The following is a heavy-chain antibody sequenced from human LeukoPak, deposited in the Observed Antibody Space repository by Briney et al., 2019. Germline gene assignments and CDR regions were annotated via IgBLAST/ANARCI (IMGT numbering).Heavy chain of an antibody. Sequence: SETLSLTCTVSGYSISSGYYWGWIRQPPGKGLEWIGSIYHSGSTYYIPSLKSRVTISVDTSKNQFSLKLSSVTAADTAVYYCARGDLTPIAAAADWFDPWGQGTLVTVSS. CDR3: ARGDLTPIAAAADWFDP. CDR1: GYSISSGYY. CDR2: IYHSGST. D-gene: IGHD6-13*01. V-gene: IGHV4-38-2*02. J-gene: IGHJ5*02.